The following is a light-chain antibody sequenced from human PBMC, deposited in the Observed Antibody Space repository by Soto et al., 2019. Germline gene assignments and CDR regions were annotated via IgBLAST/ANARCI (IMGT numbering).Light chain of an antibody. V-gene: IGKV3-20*01. J-gene: IGKJ4*01. Sequence: EIMLTQSPGTLSLSPGQGATLSCTASQSVARNFLAWYRQTPGQAPRLLIYGASSRAAGIPDRFSGSGSGTDFTLTISSLEPEDSAVYYCQQYANSPLTFSGGTKVDIK. CDR1: QSVARNF. CDR2: GAS. CDR3: QQYANSPLT.